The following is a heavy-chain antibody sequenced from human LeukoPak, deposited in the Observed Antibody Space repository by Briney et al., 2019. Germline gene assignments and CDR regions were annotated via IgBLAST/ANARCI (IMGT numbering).Heavy chain of an antibody. CDR1: GYSFTTYL. V-gene: IGHV5-51*01. Sequence: GEPLNISCKGSGYSFTTYLICWVRQMPGKVLGWLGIFYPGDSDNRYTPSFQGHITSPADKTISTAYLQWSSLKASDTAMYCCALMGNLWFGEPHFDYWGQGTLVTVSS. D-gene: IGHD3-10*01. CDR2: FYPGDSDN. J-gene: IGHJ4*02. CDR3: ALMGNLWFGEPHFDY.